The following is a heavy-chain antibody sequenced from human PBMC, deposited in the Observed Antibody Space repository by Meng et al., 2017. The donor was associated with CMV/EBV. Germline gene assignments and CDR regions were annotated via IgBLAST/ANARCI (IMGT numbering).Heavy chain of an antibody. Sequence: SVKVSCKASGGTFSSYAISWVRQAPGQGLEWMGGIIPIFCTANYAQKFQGRVTITTDESTSTAYMELSSLRSEDTAVYYCARRGYGGNPLRPPLDYYYYGMDVWGQGTTVTVSS. V-gene: IGHV1-69*05. CDR2: IIPIFCTA. D-gene: IGHD4-23*01. CDR3: ARRGYGGNPLRPPLDYYYYGMDV. CDR1: GGTFSSYA. J-gene: IGHJ6*02.